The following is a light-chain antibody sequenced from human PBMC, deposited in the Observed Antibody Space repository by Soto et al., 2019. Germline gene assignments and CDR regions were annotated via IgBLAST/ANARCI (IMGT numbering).Light chain of an antibody. CDR2: SAS. CDR3: KQSYRLPLT. CDR1: QRISTF. J-gene: IGKJ4*01. Sequence: DIQMTQSPSSLSAFVGDSVTITCHASQRISTFLNWYHQKPGKAPKLLIYSASYLQSGVPSNFSGSGSGTYFTLSIVTLQTDDFGTYLCKQSYRLPLTFGGGTKVEI. V-gene: IGKV1-39*01.